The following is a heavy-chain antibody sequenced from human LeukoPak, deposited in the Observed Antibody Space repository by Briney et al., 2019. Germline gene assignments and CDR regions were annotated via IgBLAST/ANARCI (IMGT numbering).Heavy chain of an antibody. CDR1: GLTFSSYS. V-gene: IGHV3-21*01. Sequence: GGSLRLSCAAAGLTFSSYSMNWVRQAPGKGLEWVSSISSSSSYIYYEDSVNGRFTISRDNAKTSLYLQMNSLRADDTAVYYCARDRKGGSWSYYRSLYDYWGQGTLVTVSS. CDR2: ISSSSSYI. CDR3: ARDRKGGSWSYYRSLYDY. J-gene: IGHJ4*02. D-gene: IGHD3-10*01.